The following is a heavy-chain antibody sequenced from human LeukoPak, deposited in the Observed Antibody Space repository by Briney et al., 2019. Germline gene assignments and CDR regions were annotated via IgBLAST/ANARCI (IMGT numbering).Heavy chain of an antibody. V-gene: IGHV4-34*01. CDR2: INHSGST. CDR1: GGSFSGYY. Sequence: PSETLSLTCAVYGGSFSGYYWSWIRQPPGKGLEWIGEINHSGSTNYNPSLKSRVTISVDTSKNQFSLKLSSVTAADTAVYYCARGFGYYYGSGSYYNPLGQGTLVTVSS. J-gene: IGHJ5*02. CDR3: ARGFGYYYGSGSYYNP. D-gene: IGHD3-10*01.